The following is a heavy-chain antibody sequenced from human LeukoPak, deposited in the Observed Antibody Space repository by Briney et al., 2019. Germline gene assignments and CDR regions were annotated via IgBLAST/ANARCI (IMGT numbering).Heavy chain of an antibody. CDR1: VFTFSSYW. D-gene: IGHD1-1*01. CDR3: ARAEGIVDNWNDDAFDI. Sequence: GGSLRLSCAASVFTFSSYWMHWVRQAPGKGLVWVSRINTDGSSTSYADSVKGRFTISRDNAKNTLYLQMNSLRAEDTAVYYCARAEGIVDNWNDDAFDIWGQGTMVTVSS. CDR2: INTDGSST. V-gene: IGHV3-74*01. J-gene: IGHJ3*02.